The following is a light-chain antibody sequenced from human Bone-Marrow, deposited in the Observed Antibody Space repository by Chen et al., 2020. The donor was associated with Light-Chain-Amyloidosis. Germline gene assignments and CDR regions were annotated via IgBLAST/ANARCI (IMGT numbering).Light chain of an antibody. J-gene: IGLJ3*02. Sequence: YVLTQPSSVSVAPGQTATIACGGNNIGSTSVHWYQQTPGQAPLLVVYDDSDRPSGIPERLSGSNSGSTATLTISRVEAGDEADYYCQVWDRSSDRPVFGGGIKLTVL. V-gene: IGLV3-21*02. CDR3: QVWDRSSDRPV. CDR1: NIGSTS. CDR2: DDS.